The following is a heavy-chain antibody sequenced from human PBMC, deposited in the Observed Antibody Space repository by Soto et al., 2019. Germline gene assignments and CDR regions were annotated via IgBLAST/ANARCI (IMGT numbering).Heavy chain of an antibody. J-gene: IGHJ4*02. V-gene: IGHV4-59*01. D-gene: IGHD7-27*01. Sequence: PSETLSLTCTVSGASISSYYWSWIRHPPGKGLEWIGYIYYSGSTNYNPSLKSRVTISVDTSKNQFSLKVSSVTATDTAVYCARLSPTSGNWALDYWGQGTLVTVSS. CDR2: IYYSGST. CDR3: ARLSPTSGNWALDY. CDR1: GASISSYY.